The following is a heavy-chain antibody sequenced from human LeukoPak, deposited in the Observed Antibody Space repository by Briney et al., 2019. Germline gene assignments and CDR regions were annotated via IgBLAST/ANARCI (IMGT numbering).Heavy chain of an antibody. Sequence: SETLSLTCTVSGGSISSSSYYWGWIRQPPGKGLEWIGSIYYSGGTYYNPSLKSRVTISVDTSKNQFSLKLSSVTAADTAVYYCARDSGSYLWYFDYWGQGTLVTVSS. J-gene: IGHJ4*02. D-gene: IGHD1-26*01. CDR1: GGSISSSSYY. V-gene: IGHV4-39*02. CDR2: IYYSGGT. CDR3: ARDSGSYLWYFDY.